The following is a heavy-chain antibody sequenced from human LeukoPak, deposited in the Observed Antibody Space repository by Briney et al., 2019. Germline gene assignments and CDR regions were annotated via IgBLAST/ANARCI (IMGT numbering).Heavy chain of an antibody. CDR3: ARGRYSGTTYYFDY. J-gene: IGHJ4*02. V-gene: IGHV3-7*03. D-gene: IGHD5-12*01. CDR1: GFTFSTSW. CDR2: IKKDGSET. Sequence: LSGVSLRLSCAASGFTFSTSWMSWVRQVPGKGLEWVANIKKDGSETYYVDSVKGRFTISRDNAKNSLYLQMNSLRAEYTAMYYCARGRYSGTTYYFDYWGQGTLVTVYS.